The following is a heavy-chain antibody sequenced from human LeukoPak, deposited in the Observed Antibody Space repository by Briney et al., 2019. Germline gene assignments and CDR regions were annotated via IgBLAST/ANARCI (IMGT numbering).Heavy chain of an antibody. CDR3: ARAQNHGELFTMGY. CDR2: INAGNGNT. Sequence: ASVKVSCKASGYTFTSYALHWVRPAPGQRLEWMGWINAGNGNTKYSQKFQGRVTITRDTSASTAYMELSSLRSEDTAVYYCARAQNHGELFTMGYWGQGTLVTVSS. V-gene: IGHV1-3*01. D-gene: IGHD3-10*01. J-gene: IGHJ4*02. CDR1: GYTFTSYA.